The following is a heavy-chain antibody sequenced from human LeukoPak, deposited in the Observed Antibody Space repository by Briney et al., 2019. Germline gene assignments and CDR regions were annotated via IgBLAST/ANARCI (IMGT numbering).Heavy chain of an antibody. D-gene: IGHD2-15*01. Sequence: GGSLRLSCAASGFTFSSYNMNWVRQAPGKGLEWVSYISSGGTIIYHADSVKGRFTISRDNAKNSLYLQMNSLRAEDTAVYYCARALSGSSQAMDVWGQGTTVTVSS. CDR2: ISSGGTII. J-gene: IGHJ6*02. CDR1: GFTFSSYN. V-gene: IGHV3-48*03. CDR3: ARALSGSSQAMDV.